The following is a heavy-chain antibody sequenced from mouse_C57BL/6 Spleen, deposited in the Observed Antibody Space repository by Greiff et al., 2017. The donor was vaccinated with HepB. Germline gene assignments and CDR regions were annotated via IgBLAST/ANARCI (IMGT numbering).Heavy chain of an antibody. J-gene: IGHJ2*01. D-gene: IGHD2-3*01. Sequence: EVKVVESGGGLVQPKGSLKLSCAASGFSFNTYAMNWVRQAPGKGLEWVARIRSKSNNYATYYADSVKDRFTISRDDSESMLYLQMNNLKTEDTAMYYCVRHGLDGYYFDYWGQGTTLTVSA. CDR1: GFSFNTYA. CDR2: IRSKSNNYAT. CDR3: VRHGLDGYYFDY. V-gene: IGHV10-1*01.